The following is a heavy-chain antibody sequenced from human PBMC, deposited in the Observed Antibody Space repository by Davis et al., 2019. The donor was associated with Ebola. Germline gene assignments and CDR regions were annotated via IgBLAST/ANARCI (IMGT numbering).Heavy chain of an antibody. J-gene: IGHJ4*02. CDR3: ARAGVIVGATRGVDY. V-gene: IGHV3-7*03. D-gene: IGHD1-26*01. CDR1: GFTFSSYS. Sequence: PGGSLRLSCAASGFTFSSYSMSWVRQAPGKGLEWVANIKQDGSEKYYVDSVKGRFTISRDNAKNSLYLQMNSLRAEDTAVYYCARAGVIVGATRGVDYWGQGTLVTVSS. CDR2: IKQDGSEK.